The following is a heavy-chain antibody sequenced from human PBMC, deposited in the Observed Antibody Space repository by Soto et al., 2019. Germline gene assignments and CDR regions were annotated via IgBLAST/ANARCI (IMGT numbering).Heavy chain of an antibody. CDR1: GGSISSSSYY. J-gene: IGHJ6*03. CDR3: ARRGDSSNYYMDV. Sequence: SETLSLTCTVSGGSISSSSYYWGWIRQPPGKGLEWIGSIYYSGSTYCNPSLKSRVTISVDTSKNQFSLKLSSVTAADTAVYYCARRGDSSNYYMDVWGKGTRVTVSS. V-gene: IGHV4-39*01. D-gene: IGHD2-21*01. CDR2: IYYSGST.